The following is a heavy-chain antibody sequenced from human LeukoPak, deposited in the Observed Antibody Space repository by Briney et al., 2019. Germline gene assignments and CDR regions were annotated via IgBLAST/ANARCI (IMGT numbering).Heavy chain of an antibody. CDR2: VHSSGDT. CDR1: GGSISGSY. D-gene: IGHD2-21*02. CDR3: ARFRCADGCYPVDV. V-gene: IGHV4-4*07. Sequence: PSDTLSFTCTVSGGSISGSYRSWIRQPAGKGLEWIGRVHSSGDTNYSPSLKSRVTMAVDTSKNQFSLTLTSVTAADTAVYYCARFRCADGCYPVDVWGKGTTVTVSS. J-gene: IGHJ6*04.